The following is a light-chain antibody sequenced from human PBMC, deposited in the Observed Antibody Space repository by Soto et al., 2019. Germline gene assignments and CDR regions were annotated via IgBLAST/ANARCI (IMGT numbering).Light chain of an antibody. V-gene: IGKV3-20*01. J-gene: IGKJ1*01. CDR3: QQYVSSVT. CDR2: GAS. Sequence: EIVLTQSPGSLSLSPGERATLSCRASQSVDSTFFAWYQHKPGQAPRLLIYGASKRATGIADRFSGSGSGTDFPLTISRLEPDYFAVYYCQQYVSSVTFGQGTKVEIK. CDR1: QSVDSTF.